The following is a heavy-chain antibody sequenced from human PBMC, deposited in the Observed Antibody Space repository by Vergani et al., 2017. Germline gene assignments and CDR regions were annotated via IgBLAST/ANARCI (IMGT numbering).Heavy chain of an antibody. D-gene: IGHD1-26*01. V-gene: IGHV4-39*01. J-gene: IGHJ4*02. Sequence: QLQLQESGPGLVKPSETLSLTCTVSGGSISSSSYYWGWIRQPPGKGLEWIGSIYYSGSTYYHPSLKSRVTISVDTSKNQFSLKLSSVTAADTAVYYCARRVVGADYFDYWGQGTLVTVSS. CDR2: IYYSGST. CDR3: ARRVVGADYFDY. CDR1: GGSISSSSYY.